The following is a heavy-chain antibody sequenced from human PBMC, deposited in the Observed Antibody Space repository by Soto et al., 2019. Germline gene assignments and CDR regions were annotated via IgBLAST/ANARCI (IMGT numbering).Heavy chain of an antibody. Sequence: QVRLVESGGGVVQPGRSLRLSCTASGFSFSSSAMYWFRQPPGKGLEWVAVISHDGINKHYADSVKGRVTVSRDNSNHSLDLQLNSLRGEDTAMYYCARDMYSSDYFVKWFEPWGQGTLVTGSS. V-gene: IGHV3-30-3*01. J-gene: IGHJ5*02. CDR1: GFSFSSSA. D-gene: IGHD6-19*01. CDR2: ISHDGINK. CDR3: ARDMYSSDYFVKWFEP.